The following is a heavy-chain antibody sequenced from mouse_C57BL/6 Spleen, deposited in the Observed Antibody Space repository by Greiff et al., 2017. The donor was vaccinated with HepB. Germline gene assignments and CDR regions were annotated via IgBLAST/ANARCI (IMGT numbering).Heavy chain of an antibody. CDR3: ARDGNYEEAMDY. J-gene: IGHJ4*01. V-gene: IGHV1-78*01. Sequence: QVHVKQSDAELVKPGASVKISCKASGYTFTDHTIYWMKQRPEQGLEWIGYIYPRDGSTKYNEKFKGKATLTADKTSSTAYMQLNSLTSEDSAVYFCARDGNYEEAMDYWGQGTSVTVAS. CDR1: GYTFTDHT. CDR2: IYPRDGST. D-gene: IGHD2-1*01.